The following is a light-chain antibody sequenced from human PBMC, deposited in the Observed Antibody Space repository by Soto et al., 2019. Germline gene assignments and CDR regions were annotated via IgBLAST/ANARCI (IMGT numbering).Light chain of an antibody. CDR2: GAS. CDR3: QQYHKWPPIT. V-gene: IGKV3-15*01. J-gene: IGKJ5*01. CDR1: QIVSNN. Sequence: EIVLTQSPGTRSLSPGERATLSCRASQIVSNNYLAWYQQKPGQAPRLLIYGASTRAXGVTARFRGGGSGTEFTLTISSLQSEDSAVYYCQQYHKWPPITFGQGTRLEIK.